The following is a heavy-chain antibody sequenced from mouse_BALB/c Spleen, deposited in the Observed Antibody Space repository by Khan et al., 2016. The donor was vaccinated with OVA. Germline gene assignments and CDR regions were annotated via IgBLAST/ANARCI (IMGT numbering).Heavy chain of an antibody. V-gene: IGHV2-4-1*01. Sequence: QVQLKESGPGLVEPSQSLSINCTVSDFSLTDYGVHWVRQSPGKGLEWLGMIWSGGSTDYNAAFISRLSIRKDNSKSQVFFTANSLQPDDTAIYYCARSSLLAMDYWGQGTSVNVSS. CDR3: ARSSLLAMDY. CDR2: IWSGGST. CDR1: DFSLTDYG. J-gene: IGHJ4*01.